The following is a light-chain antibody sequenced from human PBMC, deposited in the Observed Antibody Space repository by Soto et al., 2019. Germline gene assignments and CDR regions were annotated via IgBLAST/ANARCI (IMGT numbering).Light chain of an antibody. CDR3: QQYGNPPPNA. J-gene: IGKJ2*01. V-gene: IGKV3-20*01. CDR1: QSVSSSY. Sequence: EIVLTQSPGTLSLSPGERATLSCRASQSVSSSYLAWYQQKPGQAPRVLIHGASSMATGIPDRFSCSGSGTDFTLTISRLEPEDFAVYFCQQYGNPPPNAFGQGTKVEIK. CDR2: GAS.